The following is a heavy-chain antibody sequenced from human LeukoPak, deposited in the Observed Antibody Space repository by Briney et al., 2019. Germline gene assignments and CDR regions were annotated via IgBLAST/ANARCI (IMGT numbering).Heavy chain of an antibody. Sequence: GGSLRLSCAASGFTVSFNYMTWVRQAPGKGLEWVSLIYSEGITYYADSVKGRFTISRDKSKNTLSLQMNSLRVDDTAVYYCARGVARNWGLHYWGQGTLVTVSS. CDR1: GFTVSFNY. CDR2: IYSEGIT. J-gene: IGHJ4*02. D-gene: IGHD3-16*01. CDR3: ARGVARNWGLHY. V-gene: IGHV3-66*01.